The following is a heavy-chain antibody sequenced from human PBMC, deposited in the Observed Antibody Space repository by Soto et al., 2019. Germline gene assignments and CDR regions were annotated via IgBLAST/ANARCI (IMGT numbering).Heavy chain of an antibody. CDR2: IYPGDSDT. CDR1: GYSFTSYW. J-gene: IGHJ3*02. D-gene: IGHD2-2*01. Sequence: PGESLKISCKGSGYSFTSYWIGWARQMPGKGLEWMGIIYPGDSDTRYSPSFQGQVTISADKSISTAYLQWSSLKASDTAMYYCATSVVPAATIWHAFDIWGQGTMVT. CDR3: ATSVVPAATIWHAFDI. V-gene: IGHV5-51*01.